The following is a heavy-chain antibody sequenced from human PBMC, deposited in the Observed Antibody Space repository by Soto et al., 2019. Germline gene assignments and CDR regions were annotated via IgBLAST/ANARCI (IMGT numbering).Heavy chain of an antibody. CDR1: GFTVSSNY. CDR2: IYSGGST. Sequence: GGSLRLSCAASGFTVSSNYMSWVRQAPGKGLEWVSVIYSGGSTYYADSVKGRFTIPRDNSKNTLYLQMNSLRAEDTPVYYCARDLRPPRSFWGQGTLVTVSS. CDR3: ARDLRPPRSF. V-gene: IGHV3-53*01. J-gene: IGHJ4*02. D-gene: IGHD6-25*01.